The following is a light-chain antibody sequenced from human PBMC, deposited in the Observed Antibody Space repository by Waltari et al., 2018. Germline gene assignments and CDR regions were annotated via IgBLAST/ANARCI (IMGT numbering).Light chain of an antibody. CDR2: WAS. V-gene: IGKV4-1*01. CDR1: QSVLYSSNNKNQ. CDR3: QQYYITPYT. J-gene: IGKJ2*01. Sequence: DIVMTQSPDSLAVSLGERATINCKSSQSVLYSSNNKNQLAWYPQKPGQPPKLLIYWASTRESGVPDRFSGSGSGTDFTLTSSSLQAEDVAVYYCQQYYITPYTFGQGTKLEIK.